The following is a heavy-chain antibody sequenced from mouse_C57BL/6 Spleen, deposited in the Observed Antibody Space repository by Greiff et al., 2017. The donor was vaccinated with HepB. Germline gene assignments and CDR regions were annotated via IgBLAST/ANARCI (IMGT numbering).Heavy chain of an antibody. V-gene: IGHV10-1*01. CDR2: IRSKSNNYAT. CDR1: GFSFNTYA. CDR3: VGGDWYFDV. J-gene: IGHJ1*03. Sequence: EVKLMESGGGLVQPKGSLKLSCAASGFSFNTYAMNWVRQAPGKGLEWVARIRSKSNNYATYYADSVKDRFTISRDDSESMLYLQMNNLKTEDTAMYYCVGGDWYFDVWGTGTTVTVSS.